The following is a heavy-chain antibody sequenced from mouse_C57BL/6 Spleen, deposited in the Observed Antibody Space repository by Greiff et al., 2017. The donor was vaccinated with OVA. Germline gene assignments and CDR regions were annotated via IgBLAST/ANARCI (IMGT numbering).Heavy chain of an antibody. J-gene: IGHJ2*01. V-gene: IGHV1-50*01. CDR3: AVKTAQAYYFDY. CDR1: GYTFTSYW. CDR2: IDPSGSST. Sequence: QVQLQQPGAELVKPGASVKLSCKASGYTFTSYWMQWVKQRPGQGLEWIGEIDPSGSSTNYNQKFKGKATLTVDTSSSTAYMQLSSLTSEDSAVYYCAVKTAQAYYFDYWGQGTTLTVSS. D-gene: IGHD3-2*02.